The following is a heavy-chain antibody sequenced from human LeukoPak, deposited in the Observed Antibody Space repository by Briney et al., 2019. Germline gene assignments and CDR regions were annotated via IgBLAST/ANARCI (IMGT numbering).Heavy chain of an antibody. CDR3: ARGDETYYYDSSDAFDI. Sequence: GGSLRLSCAASGFTFSTYAMGWVRQPAGKGLEWVSAISNIGGNKWYADSVKGRFTISRDNAKNSLYLQMNSLRAEDTAVYYCARGDETYYYDSSDAFDIWGQGTMVTVSS. CDR2: ISNIGGNK. D-gene: IGHD3-22*01. V-gene: IGHV3-23*01. J-gene: IGHJ3*02. CDR1: GFTFSTYA.